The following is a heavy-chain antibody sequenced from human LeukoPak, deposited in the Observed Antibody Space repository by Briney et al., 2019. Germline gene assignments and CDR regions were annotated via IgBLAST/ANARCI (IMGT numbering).Heavy chain of an antibody. CDR1: GFTFSSYW. V-gene: IGHV3-7*01. D-gene: IGHD6-13*01. Sequence: GGSLRLSCAASGFTFSSYWMSWVRQAPGKGLEWVANIKQDGSEKYYVDSVKGRFTISRDNAKNSLYLQMNSLRAEDTAVYYCARESIREAGPFDYWGQGTLVTVSS. CDR3: ARESIREAGPFDY. J-gene: IGHJ4*02. CDR2: IKQDGSEK.